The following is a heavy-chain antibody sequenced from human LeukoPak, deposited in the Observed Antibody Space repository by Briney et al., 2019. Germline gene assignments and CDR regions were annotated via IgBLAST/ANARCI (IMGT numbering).Heavy chain of an antibody. D-gene: IGHD3-9*01. CDR3: ARGGGPLRYFDWLSPSGYYYYGMDV. Sequence: SETLSLTFSVSGGSISSYYWSWIRQPPGKGLEWSGYIYYSGITNYNPSLKSRVTISVDTSKNQFSLKLSSVTAADKAVYYCARGGGPLRYFDWLSPSGYYYYGMDVWGQGTTVTVSS. V-gene: IGHV4-59*01. CDR1: GGSISSYY. J-gene: IGHJ6*02. CDR2: IYYSGIT.